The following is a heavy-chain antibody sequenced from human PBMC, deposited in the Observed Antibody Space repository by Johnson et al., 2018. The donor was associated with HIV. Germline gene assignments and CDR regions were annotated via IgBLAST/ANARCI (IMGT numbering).Heavy chain of an antibody. Sequence: QMQLVESGGGVVQPGGSLRLSCAASGFTFSSYGMHWVRQAPGKGLEWVAFIRYDGSNTYYGDSMKGRLTISRDNSKNTLFLQMNSLRAEDTAVYYCAKGSCWYAAFDIWGQGTMVTVSS. D-gene: IGHD6-13*01. CDR2: IRYDGSNT. J-gene: IGHJ3*02. CDR3: AKGSCWYAAFDI. V-gene: IGHV3-30*02. CDR1: GFTFSSYG.